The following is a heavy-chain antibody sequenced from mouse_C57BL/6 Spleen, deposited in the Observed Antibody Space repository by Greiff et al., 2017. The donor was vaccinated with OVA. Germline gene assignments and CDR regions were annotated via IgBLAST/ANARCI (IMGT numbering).Heavy chain of an antibody. Sequence: VQLQQSGPELVKPGASVQLSCKASGYTFTGSYMNWVKQRPGQGLEWIGVIYPGNGGTSSNAQFQGTATLTAYKSSSTAYMELISMTAEDSAVDCSAREKRAAVSDMDDWGKGTTVTVAS. D-gene: IGHD2-13*01. CDR3: AREKRAAVSDMDD. J-gene: IGHJ4*01. CDR1: GYTFTGSY. V-gene: IGHV1-19*01. CDR2: IYPGNGGT.